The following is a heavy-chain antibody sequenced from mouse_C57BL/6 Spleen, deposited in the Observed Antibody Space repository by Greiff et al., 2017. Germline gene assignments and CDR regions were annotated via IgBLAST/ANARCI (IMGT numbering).Heavy chain of an antibody. V-gene: IGHV5-6*01. D-gene: IGHD1-1*01. J-gene: IGHJ2*01. CDR2: ISSGGSYT. CDR1: GFTFSSYG. CDR3: ARRGITTVGDFDY. Sequence: EVQRVESGGDLVKPGGSLKLSCAASGFTFSSYGMSWVRQTPDKRLEWVATISSGGSYTYYPDSVKGRFTISRDNAKNTLYLQMGSLKAEDTAMYYCARRGITTVGDFDYWGQGTTLTVSS.